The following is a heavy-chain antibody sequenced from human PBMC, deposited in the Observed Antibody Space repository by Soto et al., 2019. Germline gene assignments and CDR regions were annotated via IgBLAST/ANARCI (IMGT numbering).Heavy chain of an antibody. Sequence: QVHLQESGPGLVKPSETLSLTCAISGGSTSSSDWWTWVRQPPGEGLEWIGEIHRAGVTNYNSSRKSRLNTSLDHSRNQFSLSLTSVTAADAAVYFCAGRPEIHPRWGQGILVPVSS. CDR1: GGSTSSSDW. CDR2: IHRAGVT. D-gene: IGHD1-26*01. J-gene: IGHJ4*02. V-gene: IGHV4-4*02. CDR3: AGRPEIHPR.